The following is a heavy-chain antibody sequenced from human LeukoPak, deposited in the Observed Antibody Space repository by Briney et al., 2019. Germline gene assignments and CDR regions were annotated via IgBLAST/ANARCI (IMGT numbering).Heavy chain of an antibody. Sequence: SVKVSCKASGGTFSSYALSWVRQAPGQGLEWVGGITPILGIANYAQDLQGRVTITADKSTNTAYMELSSLRSEDTAVYYCASQDSSGYYLIDYWGQGTLVTVSS. CDR2: ITPILGIA. D-gene: IGHD3-22*01. CDR3: ASQDSSGYYLIDY. J-gene: IGHJ4*02. CDR1: GGTFSSYA. V-gene: IGHV1-69*10.